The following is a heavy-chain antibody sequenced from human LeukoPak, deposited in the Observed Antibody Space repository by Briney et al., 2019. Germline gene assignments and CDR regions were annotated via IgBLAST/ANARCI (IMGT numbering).Heavy chain of an antibody. Sequence: GSPRHSCAPSGFTFSSYAMSSVRQAPGKGLWCVSAISGIGGSAYYADSVKGRFTICRDNSKNTLYLKMNSLRAEDTAVYYCAKEYYYCDSSGDQADYFQHWGQGTLVTVSS. CDR3: AKEYYYCDSSGDQADYFQH. J-gene: IGHJ1*01. CDR1: GFTFSSYA. D-gene: IGHD3-22*01. CDR2: ISGIGGSA. V-gene: IGHV3-23*01.